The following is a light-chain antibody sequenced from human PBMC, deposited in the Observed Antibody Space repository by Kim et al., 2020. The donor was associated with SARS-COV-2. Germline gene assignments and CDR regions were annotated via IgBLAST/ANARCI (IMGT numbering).Light chain of an antibody. CDR3: EKSFTVSRT. J-gene: IGKJ1*01. CDR1: QTINGY. Sequence: DIQMTQSPSSVSASVGDRVTITCRASQTINGYLYWYQQKPGKAPKLLIYAASSLQSGVPSRFSGGGSVTDFTLTISRLQPEDFATYYSEKSFTVSRTFAQGTKVDIK. V-gene: IGKV1-39*01. CDR2: AAS.